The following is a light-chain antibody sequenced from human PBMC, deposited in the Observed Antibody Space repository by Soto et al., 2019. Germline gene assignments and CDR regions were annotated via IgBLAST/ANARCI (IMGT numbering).Light chain of an antibody. J-gene: IGKJ3*01. CDR2: DAS. CDR1: QNINTW. CDR3: QQYNNH. V-gene: IGKV1-5*01. Sequence: DFQMTQSPSTLSASVGDRVTITCRASQNINTWLAWYQQKPGKAPKVLIYDASSLVSGVPSRFSGSGSGTEFTLTISSLQPDDFATYYCQQYNNHFGPGTKVDIK.